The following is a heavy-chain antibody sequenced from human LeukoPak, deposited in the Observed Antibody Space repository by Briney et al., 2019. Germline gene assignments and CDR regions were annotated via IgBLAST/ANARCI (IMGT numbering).Heavy chain of an antibody. CDR1: GFTFSSYG. D-gene: IGHD2-15*01. Sequence: LGRSLRLSCAASGFTFSSYGMHWVRQAPGKGLEWVAVISYDGSDKYYADSVKGRFTISRDNSKNTLYLQMNSLRTEDTAVYYCAKGAVYCTGTGCYFFDYWGQATPVTVSS. CDR3: AKGAVYCTGTGCYFFDY. CDR2: ISYDGSDK. J-gene: IGHJ4*02. V-gene: IGHV3-30*18.